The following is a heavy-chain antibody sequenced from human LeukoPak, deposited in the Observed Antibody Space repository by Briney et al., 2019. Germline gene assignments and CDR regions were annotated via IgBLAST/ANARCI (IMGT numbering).Heavy chain of an antibody. CDR1: GYTFTSYW. CDR2: IYPGDSDT. J-gene: IGHJ4*02. D-gene: IGHD1-1*01. CDR3: ATPTTGTEGGLDY. V-gene: IGHV5-51*01. Sequence: GESLEISCQGSGYTFTSYWIGWVRQLPGKGLEWMGIIYPGDSDTRYSPSFQGQVTISADKSISTPYLQWSSLKASDTAMYYCATPTTGTEGGLDYWGQGTLVAVSS.